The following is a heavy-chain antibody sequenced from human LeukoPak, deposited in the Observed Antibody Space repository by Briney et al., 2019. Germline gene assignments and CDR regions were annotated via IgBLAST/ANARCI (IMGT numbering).Heavy chain of an antibody. Sequence: SETLSLTCAVYGGSFSGYYWSWIRQPPGKGLEWIGEINHSGSTNYNPSLKSRVTISVDTSKNQFSLKLGSVTAADTAVYYCARGPITMVRVRYNWFDPWGQGTLVTVSS. CDR2: INHSGST. V-gene: IGHV4-34*01. J-gene: IGHJ5*02. CDR3: ARGPITMVRVRYNWFDP. CDR1: GGSFSGYY. D-gene: IGHD3-10*01.